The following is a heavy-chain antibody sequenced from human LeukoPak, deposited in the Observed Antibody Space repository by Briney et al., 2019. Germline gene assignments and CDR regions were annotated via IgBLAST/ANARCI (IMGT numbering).Heavy chain of an antibody. Sequence: ASVKVSCKVSGYTLAELSMHWVRQAPGKGLEWMGGFDPEDGETIYAQKFQGRVTMTEDTSTDTAYMELRSLRSDDTAVYYCARVELGSSSFDYWGQGTLVTVSS. J-gene: IGHJ4*02. CDR2: FDPEDGET. V-gene: IGHV1-24*01. CDR3: ARVELGSSSFDY. CDR1: GYTLAELS. D-gene: IGHD6-6*01.